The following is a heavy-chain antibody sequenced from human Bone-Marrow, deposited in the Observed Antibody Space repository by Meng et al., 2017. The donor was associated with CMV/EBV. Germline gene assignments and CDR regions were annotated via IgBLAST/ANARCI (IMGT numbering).Heavy chain of an antibody. CDR1: GGSISSSSYY. Sequence: QVQLPESGPGLVKPSETLSLTCTVSGGSISSSSYYWGWIRQPPGKGLEWIGSIYYSGSTYYNPSLKSRVTISVDTSKNQFSLKLSSVTAADTAVYYCAREGYGSGSYCDYWGQGTLVTVSS. V-gene: IGHV4-39*07. CDR3: AREGYGSGSYCDY. J-gene: IGHJ4*02. CDR2: IYYSGST. D-gene: IGHD3-10*01.